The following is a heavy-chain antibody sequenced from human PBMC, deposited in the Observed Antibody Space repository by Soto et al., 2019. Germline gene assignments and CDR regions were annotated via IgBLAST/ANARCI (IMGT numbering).Heavy chain of an antibody. CDR3: ARGKYYGSGSLVFRWFDP. J-gene: IGHJ5*02. CDR1: SGSISSYY. D-gene: IGHD3-10*01. CDR2: IYYSGST. V-gene: IGHV4-59*01. Sequence: SETLSPTCIVYSGSISSYYCSWIRHPPGRGLEWIGYIYYSGSTNYNPSLKSRVTISVNTSKNQFSLKLSSVTDADTAVYYCARGKYYGSGSLVFRWFDPWGQGTLVTVS.